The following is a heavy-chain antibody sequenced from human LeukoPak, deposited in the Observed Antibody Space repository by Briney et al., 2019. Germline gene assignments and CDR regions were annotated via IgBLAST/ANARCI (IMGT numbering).Heavy chain of an antibody. V-gene: IGHV3-7*01. Sequence: GGSLRLSCAASGFTFSSYWMSWVRQAPGKGLEWVANIKQDGSEKYYVDSVKGRFTISRDNAKNSLYLQMNSLRAEDTAVYYCASLSFGLGADGSAEREGQNYRDYWGQGTLVTVSS. J-gene: IGHJ4*02. CDR1: GFTFSSYW. CDR2: IKQDGSEK. CDR3: ASLSFGLGADGSAEREGQNYRDY. D-gene: IGHD3-16*01.